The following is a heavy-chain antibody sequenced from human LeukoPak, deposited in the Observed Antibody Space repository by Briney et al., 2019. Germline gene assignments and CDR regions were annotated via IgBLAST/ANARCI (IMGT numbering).Heavy chain of an antibody. CDR3: GRGYGAHPGGAFDI. Sequence: GGSLRLSCAGSGFTFSDFWMTWVRQTPGKGLEWVSYISSSSSTIYYADFVKGRFTISRDNAKNSLYLQMNSLRAEDTAVYYCGRGYGAHPGGAFDIWGQGTMVTVSS. V-gene: IGHV3-48*04. CDR2: ISSSSSTI. D-gene: IGHD4-17*01. CDR1: GFTFSDFW. J-gene: IGHJ3*02.